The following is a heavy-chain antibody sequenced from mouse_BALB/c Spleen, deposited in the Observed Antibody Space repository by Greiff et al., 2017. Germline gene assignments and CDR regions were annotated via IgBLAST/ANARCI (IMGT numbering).Heavy chain of an antibody. Sequence: QVQLQQPGAELVKPGASVKLSCKASGYTFTSCWMHWVKQRPGQGLEWIGEIDPSDSYTNYNQKFKGKATLTVDKSSSTAYMQHSSLTSEASAVYYCARRKSIATVVSYAMDYWGQGTSVTVAS. D-gene: IGHD1-1*01. CDR2: IDPSDSYT. CDR3: ARRKSIATVVSYAMDY. J-gene: IGHJ4*01. V-gene: IGHV1-69*02. CDR1: GYTFTSCW.